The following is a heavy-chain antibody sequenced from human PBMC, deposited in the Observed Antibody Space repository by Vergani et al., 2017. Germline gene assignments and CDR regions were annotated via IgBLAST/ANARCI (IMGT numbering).Heavy chain of an antibody. CDR3: AKDTGGVLRGRLDY. Sequence: EVQLLESGGGLVQPGGSLRLSCAASGFTFSSYAMSWVRQAPGKGLEWVSAISGSGCSTYYADSVKGRFTIYRDNSKNTLYLQMNSLRAEHTAVYYCAKDTGGVLRGRLDYWGQGTLVTVSS. J-gene: IGHJ4*02. CDR1: GFTFSSYA. D-gene: IGHD3-16*01. CDR2: ISGSGCST. V-gene: IGHV3-23*01.